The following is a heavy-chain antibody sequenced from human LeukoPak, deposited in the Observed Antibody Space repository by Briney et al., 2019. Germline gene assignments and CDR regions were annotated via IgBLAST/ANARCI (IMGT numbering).Heavy chain of an antibody. CDR3: ARARLAFDI. Sequence: SETLSLTCTVSGGSISSSSYYWGWIRQPPGKGLEWIGYIYHSGSTYYNPSLKSRVTISVDRSKNQFSLKLSSVTAADTAVYYCARARLAFDIWGQGTMVTVSS. V-gene: IGHV4-30-2*01. J-gene: IGHJ3*02. CDR1: GGSISSSSYY. CDR2: IYHSGST.